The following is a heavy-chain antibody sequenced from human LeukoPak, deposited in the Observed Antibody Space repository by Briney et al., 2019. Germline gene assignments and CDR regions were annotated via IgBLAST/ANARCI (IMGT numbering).Heavy chain of an antibody. CDR2: IYYSGST. V-gene: IGHV4-39*01. J-gene: IGHJ6*03. Sequence: SETLSLTCTVPGGSISSSNYYWGWIRQPPGNGLEWIGSIYYSGSTYYNPSLKSGVTISVDTTKNQFSLKLSSVTAADTAVYYCARHKADIVVVPAAVYYYYYHMDVWGKGTTVTVSS. CDR3: ARHKADIVVVPAAVYYYYYHMDV. D-gene: IGHD2-2*01. CDR1: GGSISSSNYY.